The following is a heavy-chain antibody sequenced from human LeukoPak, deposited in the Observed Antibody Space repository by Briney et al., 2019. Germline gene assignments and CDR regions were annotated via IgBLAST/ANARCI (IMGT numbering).Heavy chain of an antibody. CDR1: GGSISSYY. CDR3: AREGWGYYFDF. Sequence: SETLSLTCTVSGGSISSYYWSWIRQPPGKGLEWIGYDYYSGTTNYNPSLKSRVTISVDTSKNQFSLKLSSVTAADTAVYYCAREGWGYYFDFWGQGTLVTVSS. D-gene: IGHD7-27*01. J-gene: IGHJ4*02. V-gene: IGHV4-59*01. CDR2: DYYSGTT.